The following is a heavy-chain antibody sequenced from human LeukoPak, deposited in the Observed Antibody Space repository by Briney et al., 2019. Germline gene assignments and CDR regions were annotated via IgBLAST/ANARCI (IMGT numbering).Heavy chain of an antibody. Sequence: ASVKVSCKASGYTFTDYYMHWVRQAPGQGLEWMGWINPNNGDTNYAQKFQGRVTMAGDTSISTAYMELSRLRSDDTAAYYCAANRRYYYDSSALDVWGQGTTVTISS. CDR2: INPNNGDT. D-gene: IGHD3-22*01. CDR3: AANRRYYYDSSALDV. V-gene: IGHV1-2*02. CDR1: GYTFTDYY. J-gene: IGHJ6*02.